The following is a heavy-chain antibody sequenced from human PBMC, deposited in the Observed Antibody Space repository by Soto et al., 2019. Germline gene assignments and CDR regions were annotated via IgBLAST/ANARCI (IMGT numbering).Heavy chain of an antibody. Sequence: GGSMGISCAAAGFTFSSSGMHWVRQAPGKGLEWVAVISYDGSNKYYADSVKGRFTISRDNSKNTLYLQMNSLRAEDTAVYYCAKGYGDYYGMDVWGQGTTVTVSS. J-gene: IGHJ6*02. CDR2: ISYDGSNK. CDR1: GFTFSSSG. CDR3: AKGYGDYYGMDV. D-gene: IGHD4-17*01. V-gene: IGHV3-30*18.